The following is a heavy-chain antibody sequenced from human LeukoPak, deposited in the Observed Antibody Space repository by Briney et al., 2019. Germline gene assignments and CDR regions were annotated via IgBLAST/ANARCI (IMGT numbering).Heavy chain of an antibody. Sequence: SVKVSCKASGGTFSSYAISWVRQAPGQGLEWMGGIIPIFGTANYAQKFQGRVTITADESTGTAYMELSSLRSEDTAVYYCARDPPRYCSSTSCYSWFDPWGQGTLVTVSS. CDR3: ARDPPRYCSSTSCYSWFDP. CDR2: IIPIFGTA. J-gene: IGHJ5*02. D-gene: IGHD2-2*02. V-gene: IGHV1-69*13. CDR1: GGTFSSYA.